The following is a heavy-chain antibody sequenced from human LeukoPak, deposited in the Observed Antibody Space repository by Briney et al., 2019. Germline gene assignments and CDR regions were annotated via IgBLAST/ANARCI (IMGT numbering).Heavy chain of an antibody. D-gene: IGHD3-22*01. V-gene: IGHV3-11*04. CDR3: ARDWPYYYDSSAPADAFDI. CDR2: ISSSGSTI. CDR1: GFTFSDYY. Sequence: PGGSLRLSCAASGFTFSDYYMSWIRQAPGKGLEWVSYISSSGSTIYYADSVKGRFTISRDNAKNSLYLQMNSLRAEDTAVYYCARDWPYYYDSSAPADAFDIWGQGTMVTVSS. J-gene: IGHJ3*02.